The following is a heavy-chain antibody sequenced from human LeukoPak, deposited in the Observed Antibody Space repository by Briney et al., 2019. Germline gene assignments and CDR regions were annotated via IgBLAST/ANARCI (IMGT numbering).Heavy chain of an antibody. CDR2: IIPIFGTA. Sequence: SVKVSCKASGGTFSSYAISWVRQAPGQGLEWMGGIIPIFGTANYAQKFQGRVTITTDESTSTAYMELSSLRSEDTAVYYCARVGSITGTTGLDYWGQGTLVTVSS. V-gene: IGHV1-69*05. CDR1: GGTFSSYA. D-gene: IGHD1-7*01. J-gene: IGHJ4*02. CDR3: ARVGSITGTTGLDY.